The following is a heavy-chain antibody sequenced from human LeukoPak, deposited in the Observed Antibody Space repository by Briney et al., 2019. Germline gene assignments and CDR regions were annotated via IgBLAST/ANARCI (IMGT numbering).Heavy chain of an antibody. CDR2: ISSSSSTI. D-gene: IGHD3-10*01. V-gene: IGHV3-48*04. J-gene: IGHJ3*02. Sequence: PGGSLRLSCAASGFTFSGYRMNWVRQAPGKGLGWVSHISSSSSTIYYADSVKGRFTISRDNAKNSLNLQMNSLRAEDMAVYYCARGQYGSGKDIWGQGTMVTVSS. CDR3: ARGQYGSGKDI. CDR1: GFTFSGYR.